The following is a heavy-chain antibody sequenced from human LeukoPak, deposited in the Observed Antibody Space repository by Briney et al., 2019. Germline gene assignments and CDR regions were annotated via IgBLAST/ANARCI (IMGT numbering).Heavy chain of an antibody. CDR3: ARDKVVGATYFDY. D-gene: IGHD1-26*01. CDR2: IHQDGGER. V-gene: IGHV3-7*01. J-gene: IGHJ4*02. CDR1: GFTFSDYW. Sequence: GGSLRLSCAASGFTFSDYWMSWVRQAPGKGPEWVANIHQDGGERCYVDSVKGRFTISRDNAKNSLYLQMDSLRTEDTAIYYCARDKVVGATYFDYWGQGILVTVSS.